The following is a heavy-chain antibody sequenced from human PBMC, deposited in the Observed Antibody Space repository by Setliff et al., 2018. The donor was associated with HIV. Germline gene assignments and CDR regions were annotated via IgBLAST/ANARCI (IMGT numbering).Heavy chain of an antibody. CDR3: ARYRVERRLSNWFDP. Sequence: SETLSLTCTVSGGSSSSGVYSWSWIRQHPGKGLEWIGYIYYSGSTYYNPSLKSRVTISVDTSKNQFSLKLNFVTAADTAVYYCARYRVERRLSNWFDPWGQGTLVTVSS. CDR1: GGSSSSGVYS. V-gene: IGHV4-31*03. CDR2: IYYSGST. J-gene: IGHJ5*02. D-gene: IGHD1-1*01.